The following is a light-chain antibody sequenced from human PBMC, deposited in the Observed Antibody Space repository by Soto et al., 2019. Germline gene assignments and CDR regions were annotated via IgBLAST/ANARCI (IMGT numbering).Light chain of an antibody. Sequence: QSVLTQPPSVSGAPGQRVTISCTGSSSNIGAGYDVHWYQQLPGTAPKLLIYGNSNRPSGVPDRFSGSKSGTSASLAITGLQAEVEADYYCQSYDSSLSAFFGTGTKLTVL. J-gene: IGLJ1*01. V-gene: IGLV1-40*01. CDR2: GNS. CDR3: QSYDSSLSAF. CDR1: SSNIGAGYD.